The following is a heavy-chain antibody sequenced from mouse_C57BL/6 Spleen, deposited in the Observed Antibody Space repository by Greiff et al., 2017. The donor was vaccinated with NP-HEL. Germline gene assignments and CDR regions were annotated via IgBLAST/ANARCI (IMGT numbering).Heavy chain of an antibody. V-gene: IGHV2-3*01. CDR1: GFSLTSYG. CDR2: IWGDGST. Sequence: VQRVESGPGLVAPSQSLSIPCTVSGFSLTSYGVSWVRQPPGKGLEWLGVIWGDGSTNYHSALISRLSISKDNSKSQVFLKLNSLKTDDTATYYGAKEGSIYDGYYFAYWGQGTLVTVSA. J-gene: IGHJ3*01. CDR3: AKEGSIYDGYYFAY. D-gene: IGHD2-3*01.